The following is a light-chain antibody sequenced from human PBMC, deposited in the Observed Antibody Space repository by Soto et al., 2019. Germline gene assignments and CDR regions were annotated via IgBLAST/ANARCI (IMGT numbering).Light chain of an antibody. CDR2: GNS. Sequence: QSVLTQPPSVSGAPGQRVTISGTGSSSNIGAGYDVHWYQQLPGTAPKLLIYGNSNRPSGVPDRFSGSKSGTSASLAITGLHAEDEADYYCQSYDSSLSGYVFGTGTKLTVL. CDR3: QSYDSSLSGYV. V-gene: IGLV1-40*01. CDR1: SSNIGAGYD. J-gene: IGLJ1*01.